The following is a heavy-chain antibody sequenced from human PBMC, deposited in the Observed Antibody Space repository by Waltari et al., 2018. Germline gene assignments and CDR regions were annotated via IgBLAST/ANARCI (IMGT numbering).Heavy chain of an antibody. CDR3: ARDLSIAVAGSNYYYYGRDV. CDR1: GGSISSSNW. D-gene: IGHD6-19*01. V-gene: IGHV4-4*02. Sequence: QVQLQESGPGLVKPSGTLSLTCAVSGGSISSSNWWSWVGQPPGKGREWIGEIYQSVSTNYNPSLKSRVTISVDKYKNQFSLKLSSVTAADTAVYYCARDLSIAVAGSNYYYYGRDVWGQGTTVTVSS. CDR2: IYQSVST. J-gene: IGHJ6*02.